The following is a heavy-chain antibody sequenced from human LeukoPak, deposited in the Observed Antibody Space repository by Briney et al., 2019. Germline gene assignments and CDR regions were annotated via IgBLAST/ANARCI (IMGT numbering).Heavy chain of an antibody. CDR1: GFTFSNE. D-gene: IGHD3-22*01. Sequence: TGGSLRLSCAASGFTFSNEMNWVRQAPGKGLEWVSYISSSGSTIYYADSVRGRFTISRDNSKNTLYLQMNSLRAEDTAVYYCARGRNSDGSGYYYDYWGQGTLVTVSS. V-gene: IGHV3-48*03. CDR2: ISSSGSTI. J-gene: IGHJ4*02. CDR3: ARGRNSDGSGYYYDY.